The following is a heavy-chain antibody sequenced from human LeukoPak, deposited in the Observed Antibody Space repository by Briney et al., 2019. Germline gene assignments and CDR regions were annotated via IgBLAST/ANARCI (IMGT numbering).Heavy chain of an antibody. CDR3: ARHGGSYTFDF. J-gene: IGHJ4*02. CDR1: GGSIGTYY. CDR2: MYDSGST. Sequence: SETLSLTCTVSGGSIGTYYWSWIRQPPGKGLGLIGYMYDSGSTNYNPSLKSRVTISVDTSKNQFSLRLTSVTAADTAVYYCARHGGSYTFDFWGQGVLVTVSS. V-gene: IGHV4-59*01. D-gene: IGHD1-26*01.